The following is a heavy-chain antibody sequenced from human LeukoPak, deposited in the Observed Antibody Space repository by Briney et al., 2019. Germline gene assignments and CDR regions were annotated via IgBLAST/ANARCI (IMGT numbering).Heavy chain of an antibody. CDR2: ISASSRTI. CDR1: GFDFTGNH. V-gene: IGHV3-48*04. Sequence: GGSLRLSCAASGFDFTGNHMNWVRQVPGKGLEWLSYISASSRTIHYADSVKGRFTVSRDNAENSLYLQMDSLRVEDTAIYCCAKSRGWFEVLDVWGQGTLVTVSS. CDR3: AKSRGWFEVLDV. J-gene: IGHJ3*01. D-gene: IGHD3-10*01.